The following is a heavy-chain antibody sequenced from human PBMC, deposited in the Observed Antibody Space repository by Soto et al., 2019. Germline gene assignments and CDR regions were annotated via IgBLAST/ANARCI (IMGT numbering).Heavy chain of an antibody. CDR1: GGTFSSYA. CDR3: AITDTLYYYGSGSYYKSFDY. J-gene: IGHJ4*02. CDR2: IIPIFGTA. V-gene: IGHV1-69*01. Sequence: QVQLVQSGAEVKKPGSSVKVSCKASGGTFSSYAISWVRQAPGQGLEWMGGIIPIFGTANYAQKFQGRVTITADESTSTAYMELSSLRSEDTAVYYCAITDTLYYYGSGSYYKSFDYWGQGTLVTVSS. D-gene: IGHD3-10*01.